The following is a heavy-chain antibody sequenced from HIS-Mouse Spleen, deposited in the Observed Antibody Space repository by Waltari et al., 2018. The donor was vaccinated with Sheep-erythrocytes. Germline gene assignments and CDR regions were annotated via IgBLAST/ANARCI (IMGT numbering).Heavy chain of an antibody. V-gene: IGHV3-21*01. CDR1: GFTFRSLS. D-gene: IGHD1-26*01. CDR3: ARVASGATFDY. Sequence: EVQLVESGGGLVTPGGSLRLSCAASGFTFRSLSLTCARQAPGKGLEWVSSISSSSSYIYYADSVKGRFTISRDNAKNSLYLQMNSLRAEDTAVYYCARVASGATFDYWGQGTLVTVSS. CDR2: ISSSSSYI. J-gene: IGHJ4*02.